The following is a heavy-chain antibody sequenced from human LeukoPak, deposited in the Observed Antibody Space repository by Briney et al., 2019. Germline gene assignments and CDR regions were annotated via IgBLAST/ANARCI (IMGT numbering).Heavy chain of an antibody. D-gene: IGHD6-13*01. J-gene: IGHJ5*02. Sequence: ASVKVSCKASGYTFTSYGISWVRQAPGQGLEWMGWISAYNGNTNYAQKLQGRVTMTTDTSASTAYMELRSLRSDDTAVYYCARDRTLIAAAGNNWFDPWGQGTLVTVSS. CDR2: ISAYNGNT. V-gene: IGHV1-18*01. CDR3: ARDRTLIAAAGNNWFDP. CDR1: GYTFTSYG.